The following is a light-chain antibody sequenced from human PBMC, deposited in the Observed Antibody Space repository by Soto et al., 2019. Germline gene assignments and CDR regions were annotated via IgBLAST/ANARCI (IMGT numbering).Light chain of an antibody. V-gene: IGKV3-20*01. CDR3: QQYGSSPLP. CDR1: QSVSSRY. CDR2: DAS. J-gene: IGKJ3*01. Sequence: DIVLTQAPGTLSLSPGERATLSCRASQSVSSRYLAWYTKKPGQAPRLLIYDASSRATGIPDRVSGAASGTDFTLTISRLEPEELAVYDGQQYGSSPLPFGPGTKLDI.